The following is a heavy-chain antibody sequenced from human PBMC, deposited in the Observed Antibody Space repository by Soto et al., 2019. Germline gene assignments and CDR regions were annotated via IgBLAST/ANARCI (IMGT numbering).Heavy chain of an antibody. CDR2: IIPIFGTA. CDR3: ATQGFTHYYYYGMDV. J-gene: IGHJ6*02. Sequence: QVQLVQSGAEVKKPGSSVKVSCKASGGTFSSYAISWVRQAPGQGLEWMGGIIPIFGTANYAQKFQGRVTITADEFTGTAYMELSSLISDDTAVYYCATQGFTHYYYYGMDVCGQGATVTVAS. V-gene: IGHV1-69*12. D-gene: IGHD3-10*01. CDR1: GGTFSSYA.